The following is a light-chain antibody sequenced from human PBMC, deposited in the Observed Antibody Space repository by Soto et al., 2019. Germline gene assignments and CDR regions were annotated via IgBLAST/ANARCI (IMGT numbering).Light chain of an antibody. CDR3: SSYTSSSTWV. CDR1: SSDVGGYIY. V-gene: IGLV2-14*01. J-gene: IGLJ3*02. CDR2: EVS. Sequence: QSALTQPASVSGSPGQSITISCTGTSSDVGGYIYVSWYQQHPGKAPKLMIYEVSNRPSGVSNRFSGSKSGNTASLTISGLQAEDEAGYYCSSYTSSSTWVFGGGTKLTVL.